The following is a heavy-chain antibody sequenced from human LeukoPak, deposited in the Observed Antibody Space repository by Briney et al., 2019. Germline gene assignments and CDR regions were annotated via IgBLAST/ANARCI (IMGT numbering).Heavy chain of an antibody. J-gene: IGHJ6*02. Sequence: ASVKVSCKASGYTFTSYYMHWVRQAPGQGLEWMGIINPSGGSTSYAQKFQGRVTMTRDTSTSTVYMELSRLRSEDTAVYYCARDRGIVVVPAVDYYYYYGMDVWGQGTTVTVSS. V-gene: IGHV1-46*01. CDR1: GYTFTSYY. D-gene: IGHD2-2*01. CDR3: ARDRGIVVVPAVDYYYYYGMDV. CDR2: INPSGGST.